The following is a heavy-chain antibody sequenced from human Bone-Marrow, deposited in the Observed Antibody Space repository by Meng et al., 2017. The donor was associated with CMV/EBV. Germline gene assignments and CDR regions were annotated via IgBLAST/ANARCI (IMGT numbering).Heavy chain of an antibody. CDR3: ARGWPNTNDPRKSDNWFDP. D-gene: IGHD2-8*01. J-gene: IGHJ5*02. CDR2: INAKSGGT. CDR1: GYTFTGYY. V-gene: IGHV1-2*02. Sequence: ASVKVSCKASGYTFTGYYMHWVRQARGQGLEWMGWINAKSGGTNYAQRFQGRVTMTRDTSISTAYMELSSLRSEDTAVYYCARGWPNTNDPRKSDNWFDPWGQGTLVTVSS.